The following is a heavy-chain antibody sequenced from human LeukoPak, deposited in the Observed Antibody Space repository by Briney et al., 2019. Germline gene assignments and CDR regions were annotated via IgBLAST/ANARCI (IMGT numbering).Heavy chain of an antibody. V-gene: IGHV3-30-3*01. CDR3: AADSRLGVPDYFDY. D-gene: IGHD1-26*01. CDR1: RSSLSNYA. J-gene: IGHJ4*02. Sequence: AGGSLRLSCAASRSSLSNYAMHWVRQPPGEGLEWVAVIAHDGAIKLYADAVKGRFTISRDNSRNTLYLEMNNLRGEDTAVYFCAADSRLGVPDYFDYWGQGTLVTVSS. CDR2: IAHDGAIK.